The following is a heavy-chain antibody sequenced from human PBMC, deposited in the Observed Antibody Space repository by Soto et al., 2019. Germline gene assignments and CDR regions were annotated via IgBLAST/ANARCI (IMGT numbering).Heavy chain of an antibody. CDR3: ARDHGHCSSTSCYRYYGMDV. Sequence: EVQLVESGGGLVKPGGSLRLSCAASGFTFSSYSMNWVRQAPGKGLEWVSSISSSSSYIYYADSVKGRFNISIDNAKNSLYLQMNSLRAEDTALYYCARDHGHCSSTSCYRYYGMDVWGQGTTVTVSS. J-gene: IGHJ6*02. CDR2: ISSSSSYI. CDR1: GFTFSSYS. D-gene: IGHD2-2*01. V-gene: IGHV3-21*01.